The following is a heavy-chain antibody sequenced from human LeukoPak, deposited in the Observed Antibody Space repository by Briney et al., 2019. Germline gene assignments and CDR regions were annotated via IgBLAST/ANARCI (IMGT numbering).Heavy chain of an antibody. V-gene: IGHV5-51*01. Sequence: GESLKISCEGSGYSFISYWIGWVRQMPGKGLEWMGIIYPGDSDTRYSPSFQGQVTISADKSTSTAYLQWSGLKASDSAMYYCARHGRGSCSGGSCYHQDYWGQGTLVTVSS. CDR3: ARHGRGSCSGGSCYHQDY. CDR2: IYPGDSDT. J-gene: IGHJ4*02. D-gene: IGHD2-15*01. CDR1: GYSFISYW.